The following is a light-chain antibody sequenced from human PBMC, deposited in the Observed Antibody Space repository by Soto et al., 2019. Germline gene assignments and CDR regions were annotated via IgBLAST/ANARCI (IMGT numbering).Light chain of an antibody. CDR1: SSDVGHYDY. J-gene: IGLJ3*02. CDR3: SSYTTAYTQV. Sequence: QSALTQPASVSGSPGQSITISCTGTSSDVGHYDYVSWYQQHPGKVPKLIISEVTTRPSGVSDRFSGSKSGNTASLTISRLQAEDEAHYYCSSYTTAYTQVLGGGTKLTVL. V-gene: IGLV2-14*01. CDR2: EVT.